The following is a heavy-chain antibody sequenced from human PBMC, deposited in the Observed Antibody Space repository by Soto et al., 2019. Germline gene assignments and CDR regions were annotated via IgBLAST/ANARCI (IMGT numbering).Heavy chain of an antibody. CDR3: ARHGGCVDSSFYWYFDL. D-gene: IGHD6-6*01. V-gene: IGHV4-59*08. J-gene: IGHJ2*01. Sequence: QVQLQESGPGLVKPSETLSLTCTVSGGSISSYYWSWFRQPPGKGLECIGYIYYSRSTYYNPTLRSRVTISAHTPGNPFSLGLSSVTAAGTAVYCCARHGGCVDSSFYWYFDLWGRASLVSVYS. CDR2: IYYSRST. CDR1: GGSISSYY.